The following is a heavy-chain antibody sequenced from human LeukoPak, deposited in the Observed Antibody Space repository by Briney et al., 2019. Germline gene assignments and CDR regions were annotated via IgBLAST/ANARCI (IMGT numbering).Heavy chain of an antibody. J-gene: IGHJ6*03. Sequence: PSETLSLTCTVSGGSISSYYWSWIRQPPEKGLEWIGYIYTSGSTNYHPSLKSRVTISVDTSQNQFSLKVTSVTAADTAVYYCAGHPGLGYYYYMDVWGKGTTVTVSS. CDR2: IYTSGST. CDR3: AGHPGLGYYYYMDV. V-gene: IGHV4-4*09. D-gene: IGHD3/OR15-3a*01. CDR1: GGSISSYY.